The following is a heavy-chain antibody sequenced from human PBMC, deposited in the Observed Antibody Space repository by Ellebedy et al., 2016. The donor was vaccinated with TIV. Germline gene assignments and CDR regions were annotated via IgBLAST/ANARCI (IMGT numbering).Heavy chain of an antibody. J-gene: IGHJ4*02. Sequence: GGSLRLSXAASGFTVSNNYVSWVRQPPGKGLEWVSLIYSGGSTYYADSVKGRFTISRDNAKNSLYLQMNSLRDEDTAVYYCARTGGSWYDFDYWGQGTLVTVSS. CDR2: IYSGGST. V-gene: IGHV3-66*01. CDR1: GFTVSNNY. CDR3: ARTGGSWYDFDY. D-gene: IGHD6-13*01.